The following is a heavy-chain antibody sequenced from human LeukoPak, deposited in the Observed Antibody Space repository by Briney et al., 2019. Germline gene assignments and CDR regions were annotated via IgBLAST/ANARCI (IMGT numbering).Heavy chain of an antibody. CDR1: GLNFRKSW. D-gene: IGHD7-27*01. CDR3: SNWGDTWGLDF. V-gene: IGHV3-7*01. J-gene: IGHJ4*02. Sequence: PGGSLRLPCAASGLNFRKSWMTWVRQAPGRGLEWVANIKDDGSEKYYVDSVKGRFTISRDNAKNSLYLQMNSLGAEDTAVYYCSNWGDTWGLDFWGQGILVSVSS. CDR2: IKDDGSEK.